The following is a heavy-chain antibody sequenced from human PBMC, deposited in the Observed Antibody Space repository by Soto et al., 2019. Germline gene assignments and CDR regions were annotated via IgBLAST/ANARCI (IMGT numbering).Heavy chain of an antibody. CDR3: ARGYGSGSSEWFDP. J-gene: IGHJ5*02. CDR1: GGSISSSNW. D-gene: IGHD3-10*01. V-gene: IGHV4-4*02. Sequence: QVQLQESGPGLVKPSGTLSLTCAVSGGSISSSNWWSWVRQPPGKGREWIGEIYHSGSSNYNTSLKRRVTISVDKSKNQFSLKLSSVTAADTAVYYCARGYGSGSSEWFDPWGQGTLVTVSS. CDR2: IYHSGSS.